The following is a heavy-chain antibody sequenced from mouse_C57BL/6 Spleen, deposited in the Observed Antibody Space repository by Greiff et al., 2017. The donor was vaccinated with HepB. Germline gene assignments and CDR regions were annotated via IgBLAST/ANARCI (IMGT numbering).Heavy chain of an antibody. CDR3: ARFTNYYGSSYWYFDV. V-gene: IGHV1-18*01. D-gene: IGHD1-1*01. CDR2: INPNNGGT. J-gene: IGHJ1*03. CDR1: GYTFTDYN. Sequence: VQLQQSGPELVKPGASVKIPCKASGYTFTDYNMDWVKQSHGKSLEWIGDINPNNGGTIYNQKFKGKATLTVDKSSSTAYMELRSLTSEDTAVYYCARFTNYYGSSYWYFDVWGTGTTVTVSS.